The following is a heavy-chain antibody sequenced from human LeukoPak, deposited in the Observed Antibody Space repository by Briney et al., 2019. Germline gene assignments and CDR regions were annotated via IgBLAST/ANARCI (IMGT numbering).Heavy chain of an antibody. CDR1: GGSISSSTYY. CDR2: IYYSGTT. Sequence: TSETLSLTCTVSGGSISSSTYYWGWIRQPPGKGLEWIGSIYYSGTTHYNPSLESRVTISVDTSKNQFSLKLASVTAADTAVYYCAKGAGGFSYYNWFDPWGQGTLVTVSS. J-gene: IGHJ5*02. D-gene: IGHD5-18*01. CDR3: AKGAGGFSYYNWFDP. V-gene: IGHV4-39*07.